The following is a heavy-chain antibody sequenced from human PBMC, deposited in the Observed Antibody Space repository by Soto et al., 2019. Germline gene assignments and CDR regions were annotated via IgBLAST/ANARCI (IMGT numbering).Heavy chain of an antibody. Sequence: GGSLRLSCAASGFTFSSYAMSWVRQAPGKGLEWVSAISGSGGSTYYADSVKGRFTISRDNSKNTLYLQMNSLRAEDTAVYYCAKVDPPWDVPAAMLPFDYWGQGTLVTVSS. V-gene: IGHV3-23*01. D-gene: IGHD2-2*01. CDR3: AKVDPPWDVPAAMLPFDY. CDR1: GFTFSSYA. J-gene: IGHJ4*02. CDR2: ISGSGGST.